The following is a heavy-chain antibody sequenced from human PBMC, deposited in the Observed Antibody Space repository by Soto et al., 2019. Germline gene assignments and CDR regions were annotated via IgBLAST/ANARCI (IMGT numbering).Heavy chain of an antibody. CDR3: ATSYCSSTSCYTNSSSWYPGRRANYYYYGMDV. Sequence: SETLSLTCTVSGGSISSYYWSWIRQPPGKGLEWIGYIYYSGSTNYNPSLKSRVTISVDTSKNQFSLKLSSVTAADTAVYYCATSYCSSTSCYTNSSSWYPGRRANYYYYGMDVWGQGTTVTVSS. CDR2: IYYSGST. V-gene: IGHV4-59*01. D-gene: IGHD2-2*02. CDR1: GGSISSYY. J-gene: IGHJ6*02.